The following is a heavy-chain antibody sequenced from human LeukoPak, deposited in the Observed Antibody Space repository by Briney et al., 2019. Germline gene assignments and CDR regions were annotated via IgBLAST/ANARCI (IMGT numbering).Heavy chain of an antibody. Sequence: GGSLRLSCAAPGFTFSSYSMNWVRQAPGKGLEWVSSISSSSSYIYYADSVKGRFTISRHNAKNSLYLQMNSLRAEDTAVYYCARGDQDIVLVVAATVFDYWGQGTLVTVSS. CDR1: GFTFSSYS. J-gene: IGHJ4*02. V-gene: IGHV3-21*01. D-gene: IGHD2-15*01. CDR2: ISSSSSYI. CDR3: ARGDQDIVLVVAATVFDY.